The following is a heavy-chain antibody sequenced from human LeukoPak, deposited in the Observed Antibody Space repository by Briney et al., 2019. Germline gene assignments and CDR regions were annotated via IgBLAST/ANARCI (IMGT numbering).Heavy chain of an antibody. CDR2: INPNDGDT. D-gene: IGHD2-2*01. Sequence: ASVKVSCKASGYTFTDYYMHWVRQAPGQGFEWMGWINPNDGDTNYAQKFQGRVTMTRDTSISTAHMEVSRLRSDDTAAYYCARANFLYCSSTTCLFDYWGQGTLVTVSS. CDR3: ARANFLYCSSTTCLFDY. J-gene: IGHJ4*02. V-gene: IGHV1-2*02. CDR1: GYTFTDYY.